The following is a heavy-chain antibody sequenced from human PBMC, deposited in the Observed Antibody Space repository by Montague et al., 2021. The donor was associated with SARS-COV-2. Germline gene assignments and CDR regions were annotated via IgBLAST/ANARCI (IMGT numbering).Heavy chain of an antibody. V-gene: IGHV4-34*01. J-gene: IGHJ5*02. D-gene: IGHD3-10*01. CDR1: GGSFSGYY. Sequence: SETLSLTCAVYGGSFSGYYWNWIRQPPGKGLEWIGSINYSGSTFYNPSLKSRLSMSMDTSTNQFSLRLTSMTAADTAIYYCVRRGGTYYYGSGSFDPWGQGTLVAVSS. CDR2: INYSGST. CDR3: VRRGGTYYYGSGSFDP.